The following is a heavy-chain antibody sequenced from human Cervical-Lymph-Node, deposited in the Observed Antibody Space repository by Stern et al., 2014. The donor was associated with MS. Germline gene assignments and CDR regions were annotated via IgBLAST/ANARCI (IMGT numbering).Heavy chain of an antibody. CDR1: GYTFISYY. J-gene: IGHJ6*02. CDR2: INPSGNNT. V-gene: IGHV1-46*03. CDR3: AREADGMDV. Sequence: QVQLVQSGAEAKKPGASVKVSCKASGYTFISYYMNWVRQAPGQGLEWMGIINPSGNNTFYAQKFQGRVTMTRDTSTSTVYMELSSLRSEDTAVYFCAREADGMDVWGQGTTVTVSS.